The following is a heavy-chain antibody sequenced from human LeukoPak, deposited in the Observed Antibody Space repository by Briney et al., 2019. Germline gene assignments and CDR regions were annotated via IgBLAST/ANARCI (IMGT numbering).Heavy chain of an antibody. CDR3: ARETPDSSGWD. J-gene: IGHJ4*02. D-gene: IGHD6-19*01. CDR1: GFTFSSYW. Sequence: GGSLRLSCAGSGFTFSSYWMSWVRQAPGKGLEWVANIKPDGSEKYYVDSVKGRFTISRDNAKNSLYLQMNSLKAEDTAVYYCARETPDSSGWDWGQGTLVTVSS. CDR2: IKPDGSEK. V-gene: IGHV3-7*01.